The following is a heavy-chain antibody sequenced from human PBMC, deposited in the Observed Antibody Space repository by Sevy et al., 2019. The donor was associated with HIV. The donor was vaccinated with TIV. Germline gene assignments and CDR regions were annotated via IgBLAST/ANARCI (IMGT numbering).Heavy chain of an antibody. CDR2: IYFTGNT. CDR3: ARDSTTRPRVLDY. Sequence: SDTLSLTCSVSGGSISSYFWTWVRQSPGKGPEWIGNIYFTGNTDYSPSLKSRVTLSLDTSKSQFSLTLKSVTAADTAIYFCARDSTTRPRVLDYWGQGTLVTVSS. J-gene: IGHJ4*02. CDR1: GGSISSYF. V-gene: IGHV4-59*01. D-gene: IGHD1-1*01.